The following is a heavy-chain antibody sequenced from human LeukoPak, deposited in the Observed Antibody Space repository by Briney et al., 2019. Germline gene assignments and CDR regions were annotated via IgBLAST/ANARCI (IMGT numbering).Heavy chain of an antibody. V-gene: IGHV3-23*01. CDR2: IGRSGDTT. D-gene: IGHD6-6*01. J-gene: IGHJ3*02. CDR3: AKVNGDSSSRGFDI. CDR1: GFTFRSYG. Sequence: GGSLRLSCAASGFTFRSYGMSWVRQAPGKGLEWVSAIGRSGDTTYYADSVKGRFTISRDNSENTLYLQMHSLTAEDTAVYYCAKVNGDSSSRGFDIWGQGTMVTVSS.